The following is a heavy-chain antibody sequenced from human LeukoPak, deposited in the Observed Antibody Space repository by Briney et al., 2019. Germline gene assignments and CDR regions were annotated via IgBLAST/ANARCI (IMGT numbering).Heavy chain of an antibody. J-gene: IGHJ5*02. Sequence: TETLSLTCAVYGGSFSGYYWSWIRQPPGKGLEWIGEINHSGSTNYNPSLKSRVTISVDTSKNQFSLELNSVTAANTAVYYCARRAGDWAVNWVDPWGQGTLVTVSS. CDR3: ARRAGDWAVNWVDP. D-gene: IGHD2-21*02. V-gene: IGHV4-34*01. CDR1: GGSFSGYY. CDR2: INHSGST.